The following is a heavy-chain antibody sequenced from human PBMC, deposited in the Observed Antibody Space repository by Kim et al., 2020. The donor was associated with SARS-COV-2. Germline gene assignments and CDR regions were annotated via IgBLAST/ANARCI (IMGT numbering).Heavy chain of an antibody. D-gene: IGHD1-26*01. Sequence: ASVKVSCKASGYTFTSYAMHWVRQAPGQRLEWMGWINAGNGNTKYSQKFQGRVTITRDTSASTAYMELSSLRSEDTAVYYCAREGVGATSPYFQHWGQGTLVTVSS. CDR3: AREGVGATSPYFQH. J-gene: IGHJ1*01. CDR1: GYTFTSYA. V-gene: IGHV1-3*01. CDR2: INAGNGNT.